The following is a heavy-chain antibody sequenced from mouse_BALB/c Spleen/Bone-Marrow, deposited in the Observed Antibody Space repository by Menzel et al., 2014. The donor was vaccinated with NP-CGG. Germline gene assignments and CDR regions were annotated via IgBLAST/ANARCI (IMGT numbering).Heavy chain of an antibody. CDR2: IYPGSGNT. V-gene: IGHV1-84*02. Sequence: LMESGPELVKPGASVKISCKASCYTFTDYYINWVKQKPGQGLEWIGWIYPGSGNTKYNEKFKGKATLTVDTSSSTAYMQLSSLTSEDTAVYFCAREKDNWDDAMDYWGQGTSVTVSS. CDR3: AREKDNWDDAMDY. D-gene: IGHD4-1*01. J-gene: IGHJ4*01. CDR1: CYTFTDYY.